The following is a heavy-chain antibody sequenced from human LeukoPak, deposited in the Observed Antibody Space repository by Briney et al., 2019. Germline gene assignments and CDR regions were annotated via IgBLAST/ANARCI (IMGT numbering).Heavy chain of an antibody. V-gene: IGHV4-4*07. CDR1: SGSMNSYY. Sequence: PSDTLSLTCTVASGSMNSYYWNWVRQSPGKGLEWIGRIYNNEYTEYNPSLKSRVTISVDTSKSQFSLKLSSVTAADTAVYYCARVNGYYDSSGYWPYYGMDVWGQGTTVTVSS. CDR3: ARVNGYYDSSGYWPYYGMDV. CDR2: IYNNEYT. D-gene: IGHD3-22*01. J-gene: IGHJ6*02.